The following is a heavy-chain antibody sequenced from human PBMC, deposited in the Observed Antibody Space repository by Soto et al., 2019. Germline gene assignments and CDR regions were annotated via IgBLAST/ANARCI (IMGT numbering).Heavy chain of an antibody. D-gene: IGHD3-10*01. CDR3: ARVVHYYGSGSYYGPYFDY. CDR1: GFTFSSYA. J-gene: IGHJ4*02. V-gene: IGHV3-23*01. CDR2: ISGSGGST. Sequence: GGSLRLSCAASGFTFSSYAMIWVRQAPGKGLEWVSLISGSGGSTYYADSVKGRFTISRDNSKNILYLQMNSLRAEDTAVYYCARVVHYYGSGSYYGPYFDYWGQGTLVTVSS.